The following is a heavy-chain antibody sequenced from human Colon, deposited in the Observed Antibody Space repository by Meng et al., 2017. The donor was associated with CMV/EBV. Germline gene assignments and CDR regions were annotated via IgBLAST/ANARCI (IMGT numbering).Heavy chain of an antibody. Sequence: EVQVGESGGGLVQPGGSRRLSCAASGFTFTSYDMSWVRQAPGKGLEWVSTIGRGSGANYADSVKGRFTMSRDNSKNTVYLEMNNLRAEDTAIYYCARDRWFTFWGQGVLVTVSS. CDR1: GFTFTSYD. V-gene: IGHV3-23*04. CDR2: IGRGSGA. J-gene: IGHJ4*02. CDR3: ARDRWFTF. D-gene: IGHD2-15*01.